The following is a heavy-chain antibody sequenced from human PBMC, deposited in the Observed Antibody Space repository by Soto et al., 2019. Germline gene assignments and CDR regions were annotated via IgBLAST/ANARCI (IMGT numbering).Heavy chain of an antibody. Sequence: QVQLVLSGAEVKKPGTSVKVSCKASGGTFSSYAISWVRQAPGQGLEWMGGIIPISGTANYAQKFQGRVTITADDSTSTAYMELSSLRSEDTAVYYCARSQGSSTSLEIYYYYYYGMDVWGQGTTVTVSS. CDR3: ARSQGSSTSLEIYYYYYYGMDV. CDR2: IIPISGTA. V-gene: IGHV1-69*01. CDR1: GGTFSSYA. D-gene: IGHD2-2*01. J-gene: IGHJ6*02.